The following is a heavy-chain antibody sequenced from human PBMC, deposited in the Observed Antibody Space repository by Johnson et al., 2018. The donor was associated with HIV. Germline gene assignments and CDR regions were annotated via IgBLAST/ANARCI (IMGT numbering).Heavy chain of an antibody. V-gene: IGHV3-23*01. D-gene: IGHD5-18*01. Sequence: LEWVSSISGSDGATYYAVSVKGRFTISTDNSNNTLYLQMNSLRADDTAVYYCARAYSYGAFDIWGQGTRVTVSS. CDR2: ISGSDGAT. CDR3: ARAYSYGAFDI. J-gene: IGHJ3*02.